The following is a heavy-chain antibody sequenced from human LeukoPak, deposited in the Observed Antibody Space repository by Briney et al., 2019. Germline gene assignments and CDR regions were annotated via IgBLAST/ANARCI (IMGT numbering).Heavy chain of an antibody. CDR3: ARDIYDSSGYGHDY. J-gene: IGHJ4*02. CDR1: GFTVSSNY. D-gene: IGHD3-22*01. V-gene: IGHV3-53*01. CDR2: IYSGGST. Sequence: PGGSLRLSCAASGFTVSSNYMSWVRQAPGKGLEWVSVIYSGGSTYYADSVKGRFTISRDNSKNTLYLQMNSLRAEDTAVYYCARDIYDSSGYGHDYWGQGTLVTVSS.